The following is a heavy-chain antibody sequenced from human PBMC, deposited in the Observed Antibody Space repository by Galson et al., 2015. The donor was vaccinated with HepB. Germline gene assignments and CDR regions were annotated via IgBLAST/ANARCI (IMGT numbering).Heavy chain of an antibody. Sequence: SVKVSCKASGYTFTSYGISWVRQAPGQGLEWMGWISAYNGNTNYAQNLQGRVTMTTDTSTSTAYMELRSLRSDDTAAYYCARDVRIAAAGIRFDYWGQGTLVSVSS. D-gene: IGHD6-13*01. V-gene: IGHV1-18*04. CDR1: GYTFTSYG. CDR2: ISAYNGNT. CDR3: ARDVRIAAAGIRFDY. J-gene: IGHJ4*02.